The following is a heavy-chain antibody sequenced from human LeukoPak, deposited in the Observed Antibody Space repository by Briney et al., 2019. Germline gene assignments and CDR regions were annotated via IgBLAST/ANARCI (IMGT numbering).Heavy chain of an antibody. J-gene: IGHJ4*02. CDR1: GFTVSSNY. CDR2: NYSGGST. D-gene: IGHD4-23*01. Sequence: TGGSLRLSCAASGFTVSSNYMSWVRQAPGKGLEWVSVNYSGGSTYYADSVKGRFTISRDNSKNTLYLQMNSLRAEDTAVYYCAKDFLRGWLNEGLGYWGQGTLVTVSS. CDR3: AKDFLRGWLNEGLGY. V-gene: IGHV3-53*01.